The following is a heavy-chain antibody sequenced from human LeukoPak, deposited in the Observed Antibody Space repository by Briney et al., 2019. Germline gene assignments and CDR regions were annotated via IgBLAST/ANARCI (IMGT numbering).Heavy chain of an antibody. Sequence: ASVKVSCKASRYTFAGYYMHWVRQAPGQGLEWMGWINPNSGGTNYAQKFQGRVTMTRDTSISTAYMELSRLRSDDTAVYYCARDHSGDYVREYDYWGQGTLVTVSS. CDR1: RYTFAGYY. CDR3: ARDHSGDYVREYDY. CDR2: INPNSGGT. V-gene: IGHV1-2*02. D-gene: IGHD4-17*01. J-gene: IGHJ4*02.